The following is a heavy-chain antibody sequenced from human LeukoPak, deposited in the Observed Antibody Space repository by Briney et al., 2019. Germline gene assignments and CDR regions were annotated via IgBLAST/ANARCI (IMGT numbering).Heavy chain of an antibody. CDR3: ARDRVGYCSSTSCYHFDY. CDR1: GGTFSSYA. D-gene: IGHD2-2*01. J-gene: IGHJ4*02. Sequence: GASVKVSCKASGGTFSSYAISWVRQASGQGLEWMGGIIPIFGTANYAQKFQGRVTITADKSTSTAYMELSSLRSEDTAVYYCARDRVGYCSSTSCYHFDYWGQGTLVTVSS. V-gene: IGHV1-69*06. CDR2: IIPIFGTA.